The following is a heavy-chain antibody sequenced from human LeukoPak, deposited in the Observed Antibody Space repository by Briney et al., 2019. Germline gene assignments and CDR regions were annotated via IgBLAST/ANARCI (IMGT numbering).Heavy chain of an antibody. V-gene: IGHV3-30*04. CDR3: ARGVRKLLAWLPLDAFDI. J-gene: IGHJ3*02. D-gene: IGHD3-3*01. CDR2: ISYDGKDK. Sequence: PGRSLRLSCEASGLTFTNYAIHWVRQAPGKGLEWVTSISYDGKDKFYADSLRGRFPISRDNSKNTVYLQMSSLRAEDTAIYYCARGVRKLLAWLPLDAFDIWGQGTRVTVSS. CDR1: GLTFTNYA.